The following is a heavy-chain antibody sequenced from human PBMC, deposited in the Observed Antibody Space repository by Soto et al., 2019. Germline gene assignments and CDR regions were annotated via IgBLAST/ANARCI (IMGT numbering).Heavy chain of an antibody. D-gene: IGHD4-17*01. CDR2: ISSSGDSA. CDR3: AHPRGYGVFDAVDI. CDR1: GFIFSTYA. J-gene: IGHJ3*02. V-gene: IGHV3-23*01. Sequence: GGSLRLCCAASGFIFSTYAMNWGRQAPGKGLEWVSAISSSGDSAYYAESVRGRFTISRDNSINTLYLQMRSLRPEDTAVYYCAHPRGYGVFDAVDIWGQGTMVTVSS.